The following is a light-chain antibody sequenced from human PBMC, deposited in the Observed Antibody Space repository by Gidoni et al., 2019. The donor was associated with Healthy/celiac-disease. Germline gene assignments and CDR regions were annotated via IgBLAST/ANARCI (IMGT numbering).Light chain of an antibody. CDR3: QQRTT. Sequence: DIQMTQSPSSLSASVGDRVTITCRASQSISSYLNWYQQKPGKAPKLLIYAASSLQSGVPSRFSGSGSGTDFTLTISSLQPEDFATYYCQQRTTFXQXTKLEIK. J-gene: IGKJ2*01. V-gene: IGKV1-39*01. CDR1: QSISSY. CDR2: AAS.